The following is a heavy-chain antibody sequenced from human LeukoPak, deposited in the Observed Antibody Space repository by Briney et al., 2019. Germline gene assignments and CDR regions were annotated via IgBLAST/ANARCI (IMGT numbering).Heavy chain of an antibody. CDR3: ARRYGSSWSGFDP. J-gene: IGHJ5*02. CDR2: IKQDGSEK. D-gene: IGHD6-13*01. V-gene: IGHV3-7*04. CDR1: GFTFNNYW. Sequence: QPGGSLRLSCAASGFTFNNYWMSWVRQAPGKGLEWVANIKQDGSEKHYVDSVKGRFTISRANAQNSLFLQMNSLRAEDTAVYYCARRYGSSWSGFDPWGQGTLVTVSS.